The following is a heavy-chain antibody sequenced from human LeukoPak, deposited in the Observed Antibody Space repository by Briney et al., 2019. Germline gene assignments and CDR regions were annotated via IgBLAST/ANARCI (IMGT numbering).Heavy chain of an antibody. D-gene: IGHD3-16*01. Sequence: SETLSLTCTVSGDSISSGLYAWGWIRQPPGEGLEWTGNIYHNGDTYYNPSLRSRVTISVDTSENQYSLNLRSVTAADTAVYYCARLWSHSKTADYWGQGTVVTVSS. V-gene: IGHV4-39*01. CDR3: ARLWSHSKTADY. J-gene: IGHJ4*02. CDR1: GDSISSGLYA. CDR2: IYHNGDT.